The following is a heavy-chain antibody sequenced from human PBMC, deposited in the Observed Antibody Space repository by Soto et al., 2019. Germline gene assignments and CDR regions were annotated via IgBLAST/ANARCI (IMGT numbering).Heavy chain of an antibody. CDR1: GGSISSGGYS. V-gene: IGHV4-30-2*01. CDR2: IYHSGST. CDR3: ASSYYDRSGYWYYFDY. J-gene: IGHJ4*02. Sequence: QLQLQESGSGLVKPSQTLSLTCAVSGGSISSGGYSWSWIRQPPGKGLEWIGYIYHSGSTYYNPSLRSRVTISVDRSKNQFSMKLSSVTASDTAVYYCASSYYDRSGYWYYFDYWGPGTLVTVSS. D-gene: IGHD3-22*01.